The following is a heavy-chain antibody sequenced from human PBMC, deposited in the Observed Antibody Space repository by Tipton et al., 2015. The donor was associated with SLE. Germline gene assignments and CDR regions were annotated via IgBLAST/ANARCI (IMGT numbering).Heavy chain of an antibody. D-gene: IGHD6-19*01. CDR3: ARGTGWESAFDF. Sequence: TLSLTCAVYGGSFSDYYWSWIRQPPGKGLEWIGEINHSGSTNYNPSLKSRVTISVDTSKNHFSLRLSSVTAADTAVYYCARGTGWESAFDFWGQGTLVTVSS. V-gene: IGHV4-34*01. J-gene: IGHJ4*02. CDR1: GGSFSDYY. CDR2: INHSGST.